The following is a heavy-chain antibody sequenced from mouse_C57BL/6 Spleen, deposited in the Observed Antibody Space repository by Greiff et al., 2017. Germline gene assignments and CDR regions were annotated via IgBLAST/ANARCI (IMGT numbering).Heavy chain of an antibody. CDR3: ARGQGDGNAWFAY. D-gene: IGHD2-1*01. J-gene: IGHJ3*01. CDR2: IYPGDGDT. Sequence: QVQLQQSGPELVKPGASVKISCKASGYAFSSSWMNWVKQRPGKGLEWLGRIYPGDGDTNYNGKFKGTATLTADKSSSTAYMQLSSLTSEDSAVYFCARGQGDGNAWFAYWGERTLVTVSA. CDR1: GYAFSSSW. V-gene: IGHV1-82*01.